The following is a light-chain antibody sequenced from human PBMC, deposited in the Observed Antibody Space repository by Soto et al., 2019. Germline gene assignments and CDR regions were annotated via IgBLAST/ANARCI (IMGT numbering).Light chain of an antibody. V-gene: IGLV2-14*01. CDR2: DVS. CDR1: SSDVGGYNY. CDR3: SSYTSSSTPNV. J-gene: IGLJ1*01. Sequence: QSALTQPASVSGSPGQSITISCTGTSSDVGGYNYVSWYQQHPGKAPKLMIYDVSNRPSGVSNRFSGSKSGNTASLTISGLQAEDEAEYDCSSYTSSSTPNVFGTGTKLTVL.